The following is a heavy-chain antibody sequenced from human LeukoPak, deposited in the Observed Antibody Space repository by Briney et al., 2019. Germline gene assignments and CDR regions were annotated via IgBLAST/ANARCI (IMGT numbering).Heavy chain of an antibody. V-gene: IGHV1-8*01. CDR2: MNPNSGNT. CDR3: ARASLRYFDWLPPRGWFDP. Sequence: ASVKVSCKASGYTFTSYAINRVRQATGQGLEWMGWMNPNSGNTGYAQKFQGRVTMTRNTSISTAYMELSSLRSEDTAVYYCARASLRYFDWLPPRGWFDPWGQGTLVTVSS. D-gene: IGHD3-9*01. CDR1: GYTFTSYA. J-gene: IGHJ5*02.